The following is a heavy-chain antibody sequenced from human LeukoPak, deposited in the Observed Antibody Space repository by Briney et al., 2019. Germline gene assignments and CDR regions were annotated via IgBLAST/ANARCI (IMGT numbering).Heavy chain of an antibody. Sequence: PGGSLRLSCAASGFTFDDYAMHWVRQAPGKGLEWVSGISWNSGSIGYADSVKGRFTISRDNAKNSLYLQINSLRAEDTALYYCAKRLRLGELSQPGAFDIWGQGTMVTVSS. CDR2: ISWNSGSI. V-gene: IGHV3-9*01. J-gene: IGHJ3*02. CDR3: AKRLRLGELSQPGAFDI. CDR1: GFTFDDYA. D-gene: IGHD3-16*02.